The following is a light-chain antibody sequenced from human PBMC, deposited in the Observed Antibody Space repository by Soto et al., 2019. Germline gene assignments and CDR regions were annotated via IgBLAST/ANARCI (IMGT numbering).Light chain of an antibody. J-gene: IGKJ1*01. CDR2: AAS. V-gene: IGKV3-20*01. CDR1: QCVXSRD. CDR3: QQYGSTSWT. Sequence: DTELPQLPCTLSLSPGERSTLPCRASQCVXSRDLAWHQQKPGQAPRILXEAASTRATGVADRLSGSGSATDFTRPISRRDHADCALYYLQQYGSTSWTFGQGTKVDIK.